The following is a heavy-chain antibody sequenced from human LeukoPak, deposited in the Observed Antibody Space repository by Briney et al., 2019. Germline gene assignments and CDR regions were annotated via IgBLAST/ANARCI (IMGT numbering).Heavy chain of an antibody. D-gene: IGHD3-22*01. V-gene: IGHV3-7*01. CDR3: ARDLPSSGYWYRDAFDI. J-gene: IGHJ3*02. Sequence: QPGGSLRLSCAASGFSFSNYWMSWVRQAPGKGLEWVGHAKQDGSETYYVDSVKGRFTVSRDNAKNSLFLQMNSLRVEDTAMYYCARDLPSSGYWYRDAFDIWGRGTMVTVSS. CDR2: AKQDGSET. CDR1: GFSFSNYW.